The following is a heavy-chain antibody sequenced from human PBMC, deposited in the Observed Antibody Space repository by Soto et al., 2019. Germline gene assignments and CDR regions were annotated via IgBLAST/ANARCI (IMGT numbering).Heavy chain of an antibody. D-gene: IGHD2-2*01. CDR1: GGSFSGYY. J-gene: IGHJ4*02. V-gene: IGHV4-34*01. CDR3: ATGVEVVPAAYYFDY. CDR2: INHSGST. Sequence: SETLSLTCAVYGGSFSGYYWSWIRQPPGKGLEWIGEINHSGSTNYNPSLKSRVTISVDTSKNQFSMKLSSVTAADTAVYYCATGVEVVPAAYYFDYWGQGTLVTVSS.